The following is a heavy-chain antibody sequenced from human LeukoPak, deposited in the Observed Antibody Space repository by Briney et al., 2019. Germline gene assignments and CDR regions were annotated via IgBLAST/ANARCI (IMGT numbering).Heavy chain of an antibody. CDR2: SYPADSDT. Sequence: GESLKISCKGSGYSFTYYWIGWVRQMAGKGLEWMGISYPADSDTRYSPSFQGQVTISADKYTSTAYLQWSSLKASDTAMYYRARQDGRALYYFDYWGQGTLVTVSS. D-gene: IGHD5-24*01. CDR1: GYSFTYYW. J-gene: IGHJ4*02. CDR3: ARQDGRALYYFDY. V-gene: IGHV5-51*01.